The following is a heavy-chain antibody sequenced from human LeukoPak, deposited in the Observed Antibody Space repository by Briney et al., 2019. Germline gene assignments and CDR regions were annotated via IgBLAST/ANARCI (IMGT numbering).Heavy chain of an antibody. J-gene: IGHJ5*02. Sequence: GGSLRLSCAASRFTFQIYAMSWVRLAPGKGLQWVASMCGSAGCTFYADSVKGRFTISRDNSKNTLYLQMNSLRADDTAIYYCARDRPNYHESNGHYYNRDGDHWGQGTLVTVSS. CDR3: ARDRPNYHESNGHYYNRDGDH. V-gene: IGHV3-23*01. CDR2: MCGSAGCT. D-gene: IGHD3-22*01. CDR1: RFTFQIYA.